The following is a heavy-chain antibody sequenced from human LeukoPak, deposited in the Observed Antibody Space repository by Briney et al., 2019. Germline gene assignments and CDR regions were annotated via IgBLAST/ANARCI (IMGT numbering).Heavy chain of an antibody. D-gene: IGHD3-9*01. CDR1: GGSINAYY. Sequence: SETLSLTCTVSGGSINAYYWSWIRQPPGKGLEWIGYIDYSGSTNYNPSLKSRLTISVDTSNNQFSLKLRSVTAADTAVYYCTTDLLAGYFDWLFGPFDYWGQGTLVTVSS. CDR3: TTDLLAGYFDWLFGPFDY. V-gene: IGHV4-59*12. CDR2: IDYSGST. J-gene: IGHJ4*02.